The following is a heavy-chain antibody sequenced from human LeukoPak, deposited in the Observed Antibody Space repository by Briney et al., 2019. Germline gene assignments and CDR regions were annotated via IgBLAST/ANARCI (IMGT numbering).Heavy chain of an antibody. CDR3: ARHPFSSPFDH. J-gene: IGHJ4*02. D-gene: IGHD2/OR15-2a*01. V-gene: IGHV4-59*08. CDR1: GASVSGDY. CDR2: IYVSGNS. Sequence: PSKTLSLTCTVSGASVSGDYWSWIRQPPGKGLEWIGYIYVSGNSNYNPSLKSRVSISLDTSKNQVSLTLTSVTAADTAVYYCARHPFSSPFDHWGQGTLVAVSS.